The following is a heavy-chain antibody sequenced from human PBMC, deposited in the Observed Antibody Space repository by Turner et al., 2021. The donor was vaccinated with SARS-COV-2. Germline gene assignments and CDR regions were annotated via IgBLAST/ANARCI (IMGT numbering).Heavy chain of an antibody. Sequence: QFQLVHSGAEVLKPGASVKVSCKVSGYTLTELSMHWMRQAPGKGLEWMEGFDPEDGETIYAQKYQGRVTMNEDTTTDTDYMELRSLRSEDTAVYYCATAHPYCRNGVCPNWFDPWGQGTLVTVSS. CDR2: FDPEDGET. D-gene: IGHD2-8*01. V-gene: IGHV1-24*01. CDR3: ATAHPYCRNGVCPNWFDP. CDR1: GYTLTELS. J-gene: IGHJ5*02.